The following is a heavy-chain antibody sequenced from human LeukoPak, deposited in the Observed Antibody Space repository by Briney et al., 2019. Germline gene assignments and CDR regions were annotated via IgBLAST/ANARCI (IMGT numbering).Heavy chain of an antibody. CDR2: IIPIFGTA. CDR3: ARDQYYYDSSGYNIQH. V-gene: IGHV1-69*01. J-gene: IGHJ1*01. CDR1: GGTFSSYA. Sequence: ASVKVSCKASGGTFSSYAISWVRQASGQGLEWMGGIIPIFGTANYAQKFQGRVTITADESTSTAYMELSSLRSEDTAVYYCARDQYYYDSSGYNIQHWGQGTLVTVSS. D-gene: IGHD3-22*01.